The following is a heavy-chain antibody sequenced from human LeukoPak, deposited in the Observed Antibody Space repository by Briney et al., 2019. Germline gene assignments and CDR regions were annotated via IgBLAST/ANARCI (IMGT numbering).Heavy chain of an antibody. CDR2: ITHSGSS. CDR1: GGSFRGFY. CDR3: ARSHCGGDCYSSRWQVFYGYYYYYMDV. Sequence: SETLSLTCAVSGGSFRGFYWSWIRQSPDKGLEWIGEITHSGSSSYNPSLRSRLTISVDRSKNQFSLKLKSMTAADTAIYYCARSHCGGDCYSSRWQVFYGYYYYYMDVWAKGTTVTVSS. D-gene: IGHD2-21*02. J-gene: IGHJ6*03. V-gene: IGHV4-34*01.